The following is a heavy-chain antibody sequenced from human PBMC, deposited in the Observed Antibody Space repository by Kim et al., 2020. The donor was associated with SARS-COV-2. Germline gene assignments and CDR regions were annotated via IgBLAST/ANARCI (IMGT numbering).Heavy chain of an antibody. CDR1: GFTFSGYW. D-gene: IGHD1-26*01. Sequence: GVSLRLSCSASGFTFSGYWMHWVRQAPGKGLVWVFGISTDGSNTRYADSVKGRFTISRDNAKNTLYLQMNSLRDEDTAVYYCARGSGSYYFDFWGQGTLVTVSS. J-gene: IGHJ4*02. V-gene: IGHV3-74*01. CDR2: ISTDGSNT. CDR3: ARGSGSYYFDF.